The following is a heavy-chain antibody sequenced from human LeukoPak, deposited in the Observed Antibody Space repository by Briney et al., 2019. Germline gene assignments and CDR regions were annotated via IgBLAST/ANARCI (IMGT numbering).Heavy chain of an antibody. CDR3: TRDPRRLDY. V-gene: IGHV3-11*01. CDR2: ISPSGTDI. J-gene: IGHJ4*02. CDR1: GFTFTDTY. Sequence: PGGSLRLSCAVSGFTFTDTYMTWIRQAPGKGLESLSYISPSGTDISYADSVKGRFTISRDNAKNSLYLQMNSLRAEDTAVYYGTRDPRRLDYWGQGTLVTVSS.